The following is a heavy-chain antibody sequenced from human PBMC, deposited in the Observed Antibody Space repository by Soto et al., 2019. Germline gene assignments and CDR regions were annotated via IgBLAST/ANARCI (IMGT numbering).Heavy chain of an antibody. D-gene: IGHD2-2*01. CDR1: GYTFTSYG. CDR2: ISAYNGNT. Sequence: ASVKVSCKASGYTFTSYGISWVRQAPGQGLEWMGWISAYNGNTNYAQKLQGRVTMTTDTSTSTAYMELRSLRSDDTAVYYCARMDVGRPAAGYYYYYYMDVWGKGTTVTVSS. J-gene: IGHJ6*03. V-gene: IGHV1-18*01. CDR3: ARMDVGRPAAGYYYYYYMDV.